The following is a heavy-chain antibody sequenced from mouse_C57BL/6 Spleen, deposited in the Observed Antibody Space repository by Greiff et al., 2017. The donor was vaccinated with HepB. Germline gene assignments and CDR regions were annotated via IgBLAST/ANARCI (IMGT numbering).Heavy chain of an antibody. CDR1: GYSITSGYY. CDR3: AREGNWEGAWFAY. J-gene: IGHJ3*01. D-gene: IGHD4-1*01. V-gene: IGHV3-6*01. Sequence: EVKLMESGPGLVKPSQSLSLTCSVTGYSITSGYYWNWIRQFPGNKLEWMGYISYDGSNNYNPSLKNRISITRDTSKNQFFLKLNSVTTEDTATYYCAREGNWEGAWFAYWGQGTLVTVSA. CDR2: ISYDGSN.